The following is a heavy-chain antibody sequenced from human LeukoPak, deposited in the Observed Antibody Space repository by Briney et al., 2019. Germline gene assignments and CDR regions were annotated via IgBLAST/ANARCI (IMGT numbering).Heavy chain of an antibody. D-gene: IGHD6-19*01. J-gene: IGHJ4*02. CDR2: INWDGDKI. CDR1: GFTFSTYS. CDR3: AKGCSGGSCLDY. V-gene: IGHV3-43D*03. Sequence: GGSLRLSCAASGFTFSTYSMNWVRQAPGKGLEWVSLINWDGDKIYYADSVKGRFTISRDSSKKSLSLEMTSLRPDDTALYYCAKGCSGGSCLDYWGQGTLVTVSS.